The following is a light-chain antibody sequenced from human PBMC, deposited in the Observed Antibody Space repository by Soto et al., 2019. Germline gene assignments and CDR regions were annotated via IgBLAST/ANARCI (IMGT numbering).Light chain of an antibody. V-gene: IGKV1-5*01. CDR3: QQYDTFAHT. J-gene: IGKJ4*01. Sequence: DSQMTQSPCTLCASVGDRVTITSRASQSTRSWLAWYQEKPGKQPKLMIYGGSSLHSGVPSRLSGRPSGTEFILTTNTLQPHDFATSYCQQYDTFAHTFGGGTKVDIK. CDR2: GGS. CDR1: QSTRSW.